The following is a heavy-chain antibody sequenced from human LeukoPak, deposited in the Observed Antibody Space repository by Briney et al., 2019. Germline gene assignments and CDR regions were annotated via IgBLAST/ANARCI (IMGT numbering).Heavy chain of an antibody. V-gene: IGHV1-2*06. J-gene: IGHJ4*02. CDR1: GYTFTGYY. D-gene: IGHD4-17*01. CDR2: INPNSGGT. Sequence: ASVKVSCKASGYTFTGYYMHWVRQAPGQGLEWMGRINPNSGGTNYAQKFQGRVTMTRDTSISTAYVELSRLRSDDTAVYYCATPLNVGAAVYGDYATQADYWGQGTLVTVSS. CDR3: ATPLNVGAAVYGDYATQADY.